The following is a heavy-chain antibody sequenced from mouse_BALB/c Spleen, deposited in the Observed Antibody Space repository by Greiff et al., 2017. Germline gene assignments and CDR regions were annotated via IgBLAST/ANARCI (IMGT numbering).Heavy chain of an antibody. J-gene: IGHJ1*01. CDR2: INSNGGST. CDR1: GFTFSSYG. D-gene: IGHD2-4*01. V-gene: IGHV5-6-3*01. CDR3: SRAPIYYDFWYFDV. Sequence: EVHLVESGGGLVQPGGSLKLSCAASGFTFSSYGMSWVRQTPDKRLELVATINSNGGSTYYPDSVKGRFTISRDNAKNTLYLQMSSLKSEDTAMYYCSRAPIYYDFWYFDVWGAGTTVTVSS.